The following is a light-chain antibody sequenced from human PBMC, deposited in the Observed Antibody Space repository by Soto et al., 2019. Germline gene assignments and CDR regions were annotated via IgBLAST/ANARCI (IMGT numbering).Light chain of an antibody. CDR3: QHYNSYPPWT. CDR2: RAS. Sequence: DIQMTQSPSTLSASVGDRVTITCRASQSISSWWAWYQQEPGKAPKLLLYRASTLQSGGPARLSGGGSGTAFTLTISSLQPDDFATYYCQHYNSYPPWTFGQGTKVEIK. CDR1: QSISSW. J-gene: IGKJ1*01. V-gene: IGKV1-5*03.